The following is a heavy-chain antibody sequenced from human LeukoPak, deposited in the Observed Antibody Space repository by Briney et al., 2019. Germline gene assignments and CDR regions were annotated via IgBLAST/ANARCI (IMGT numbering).Heavy chain of an antibody. D-gene: IGHD2-15*01. J-gene: IGHJ4*02. V-gene: IGHV3-74*01. Sequence: PGGSLRLSCAASGFTFSSYWMHWVRQAPGEGLMWVSRINTDGRTTNYADSMKGRLTISRDNAKNTLYLLLSSLRAEDTAVYYCARAQAYCSGGSCYSMGFDSWGQGTLVTVSP. CDR1: GFTFSSYW. CDR3: ARAQAYCSGGSCYSMGFDS. CDR2: INTDGRTT.